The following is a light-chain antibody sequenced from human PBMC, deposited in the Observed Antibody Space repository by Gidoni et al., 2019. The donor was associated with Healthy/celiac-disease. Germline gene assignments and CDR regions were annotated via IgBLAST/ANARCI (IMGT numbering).Light chain of an antibody. Sequence: EIVLTQSPATLPLSPGERATLSCRTSQSVSSYLAWYQQKPGQAPWLLIYDASNMATGIPARFSGSGSGTDFTLTISSLEPEDFAVYYCQQRSIFGGGTKVEIK. CDR2: DAS. CDR1: QSVSSY. CDR3: QQRSI. V-gene: IGKV3-11*01. J-gene: IGKJ4*01.